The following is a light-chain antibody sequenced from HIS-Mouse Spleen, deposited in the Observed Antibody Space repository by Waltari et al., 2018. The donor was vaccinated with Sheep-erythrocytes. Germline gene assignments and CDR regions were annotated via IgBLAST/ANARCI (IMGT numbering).Light chain of an antibody. CDR1: SSDVGGFNY. V-gene: IGLV2-11*01. CDR2: DVS. J-gene: IGLJ2*01. Sequence: QSALTQPRSVSGSPGQSVTIPCTGTSSDVGGFNYVSWYQQPPGKAPQLMIYDVSKRPSGVPDRFSGSKSGNTASLTISGLQAEDEADYYCCSYAGSYTFVVFGGGTKLTVL. CDR3: CSYAGSYTFVV.